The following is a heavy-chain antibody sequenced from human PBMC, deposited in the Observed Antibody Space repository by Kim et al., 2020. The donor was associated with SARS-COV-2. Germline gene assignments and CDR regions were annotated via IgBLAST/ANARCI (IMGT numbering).Heavy chain of an antibody. D-gene: IGHD3-22*01. V-gene: IGHV4-4*02. CDR3: ARPTYYYDSSGHYDAFDI. J-gene: IGHJ3*02. Sequence: KSRVTISVDKSKNQFSLKLSSVTAADTAVYYCARPTYYYDSSGHYDAFDIWGQGTMVTVSS.